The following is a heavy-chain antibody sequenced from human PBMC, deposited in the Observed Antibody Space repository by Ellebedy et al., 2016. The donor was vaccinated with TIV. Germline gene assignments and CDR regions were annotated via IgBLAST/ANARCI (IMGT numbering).Heavy chain of an antibody. V-gene: IGHV3-7*01. D-gene: IGHD6-19*01. CDR2: IKEGGTKR. J-gene: IGHJ4*02. CDR1: GFTFSNYW. CDR3: VTQRGLD. Sequence: GGSLRLXXAASGFTFSNYWMNWVRQAPGKGLEWVANIKEGGTKRYYVDSVKGRFSISRDDAKNSIYLQMNSLQVEDTAIYYCVTQRGLDWGQGTLVTVSS.